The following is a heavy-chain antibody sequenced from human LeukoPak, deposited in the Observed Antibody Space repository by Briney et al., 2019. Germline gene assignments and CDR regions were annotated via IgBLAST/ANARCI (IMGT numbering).Heavy chain of an antibody. CDR1: GFTFSSYS. J-gene: IGHJ3*02. CDR2: ISSSSSYI. CDR3: ARELSSGAFDI. Sequence: GGSLRLSCAASGFTFSSYSMNWVRQAPGNGLEWVSSISSSSSYIYYADSVKGRFTISRDNAKNSLYLQMNSLRAEDTAVYYCARELSSGAFDIWGQGTMVTVSS. V-gene: IGHV3-21*01. D-gene: IGHD2/OR15-2a*01.